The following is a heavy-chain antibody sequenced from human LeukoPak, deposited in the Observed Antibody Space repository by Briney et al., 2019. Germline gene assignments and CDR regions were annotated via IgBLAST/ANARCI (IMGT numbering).Heavy chain of an antibody. CDR3: AREPTGTTRGFFDY. J-gene: IGHJ4*02. Sequence: PGRSLRLSCAASGFTFSSYAMHWVRQAPGKGLEWVAVISYDGSNKYYADSVKGRFTISRDNSKNTLYLQMNSLRAEDTAVYYCAREPTGTTRGFFDYWGQGTLVTVSS. D-gene: IGHD1-1*01. V-gene: IGHV3-30-3*01. CDR1: GFTFSSYA. CDR2: ISYDGSNK.